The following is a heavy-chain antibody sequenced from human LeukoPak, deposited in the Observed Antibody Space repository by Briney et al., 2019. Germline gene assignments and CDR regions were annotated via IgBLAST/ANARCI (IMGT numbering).Heavy chain of an antibody. CDR3: ARGDAVRGVRFFDY. CDR2: IYYSGST. V-gene: IGHV4-30-4*08. Sequence: PSETLSLTCTVSGGSISSYYWSWIRQPPGKGLEWIGYIYYSGSTYYNPSLKSRVTISVDTSKNQFSLKLSSVTAADTAVYYCARGDAVRGVRFFDYWGQGTLVTVSS. D-gene: IGHD3-10*01. CDR1: GGSISSYY. J-gene: IGHJ4*02.